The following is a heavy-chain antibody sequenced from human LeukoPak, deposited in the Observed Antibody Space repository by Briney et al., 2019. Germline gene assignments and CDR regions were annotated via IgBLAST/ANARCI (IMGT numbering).Heavy chain of an antibody. CDR2: IKKTGSET. J-gene: IGHJ4*02. V-gene: IGHV3-7*01. CDR1: GFTFSHFW. CDR3: AKGPYDYVWGSYRYFPYLDY. D-gene: IGHD3-16*02. Sequence: GGSLRLSCAASGFTFSHFWMSWVRQAPGKGLEWVAYIKKTGSETYYVDSVKGRFTISRDNSKNTLYLQMNSLRAEDTAVYYCAKGPYDYVWGSYRYFPYLDYWGQGTLVTVSS.